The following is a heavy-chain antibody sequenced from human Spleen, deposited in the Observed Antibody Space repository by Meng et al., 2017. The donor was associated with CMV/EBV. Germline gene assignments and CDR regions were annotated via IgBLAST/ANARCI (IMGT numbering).Heavy chain of an antibody. V-gene: IGHV3-7*01. J-gene: IGHJ4*02. Sequence: GESLKISCAASGFTFSGNWMSWVRQAPGKGPEWVANIHPDGSQKLYEDSVKGRFTISRDNAKNSLYLQMNSLRAEDTAVYYCAKDGRTFSYWGQGTLVTVSS. CDR3: AKDGRTFSY. CDR1: GFTFSGNW. CDR2: IHPDGSQK. D-gene: IGHD1-1*01.